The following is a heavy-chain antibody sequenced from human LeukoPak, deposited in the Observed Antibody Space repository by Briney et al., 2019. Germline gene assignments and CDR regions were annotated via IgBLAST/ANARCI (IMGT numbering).Heavy chain of an antibody. CDR3: AKKMRFGELLAPFDP. CDR2: ISYDGSNK. J-gene: IGHJ5*02. D-gene: IGHD3-10*01. CDR1: GFTFSGHP. V-gene: IGHV3-30*18. Sequence: GGSLRLSCVASGFTFSGHPIHRVPQAPGKGLEWVAVISYDGSNKYYAESVKGRFTISRDNSKNTLYLQMNSLRAEDTAVYYCAKKMRFGELLAPFDPWGQGTLVTVSS.